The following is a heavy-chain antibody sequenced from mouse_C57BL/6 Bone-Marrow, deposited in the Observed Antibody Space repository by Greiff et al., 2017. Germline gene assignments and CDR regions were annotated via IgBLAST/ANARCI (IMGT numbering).Heavy chain of an antibody. J-gene: IGHJ3*01. Sequence: EVQLQQSGTVLARPGASVKMSCKTSGYTFTSYWMHWVKQRPGQGLEWIGAIYPGNSDTSYNQKFKGKAKLTAVTSASTAYMELSSLTNDDYAVYYCTRGDYDGWFAYWGQGTLVTVSA. CDR3: TRGDYDGWFAY. CDR1: GYTFTSYW. D-gene: IGHD2-4*01. V-gene: IGHV1-5*01. CDR2: IYPGNSDT.